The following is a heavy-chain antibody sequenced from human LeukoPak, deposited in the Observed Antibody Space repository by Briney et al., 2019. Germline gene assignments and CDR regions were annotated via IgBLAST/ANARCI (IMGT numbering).Heavy chain of an antibody. Sequence: GGSLRLSCEASGFTFSTYGMHWVRQAPGKGLEWVAVISYDGSNKFYADSVKGRFTISRDNSKNTLYLQMNSLRAEDTAVYYCARGKVDIVATMDYWGQGTLVTVSS. CDR3: ARGKVDIVATMDY. CDR2: ISYDGSNK. D-gene: IGHD5-12*01. CDR1: GFTFSTYG. V-gene: IGHV3-30*03. J-gene: IGHJ4*02.